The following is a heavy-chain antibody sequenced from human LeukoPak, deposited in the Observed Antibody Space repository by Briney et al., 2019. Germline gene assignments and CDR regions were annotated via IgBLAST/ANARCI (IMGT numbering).Heavy chain of an antibody. V-gene: IGHV1-2*02. CDR3: ARDGSVESGHYYFDY. D-gene: IGHD2-2*03. CDR2: ITPKSGAS. CDR1: GYTFTDNY. Sequence: GASVKVSCKASGYTFTDNYIHWVRQAPGQGLEWMRWITPKSGASNFAPKLQDRVTLTRDTAFSTAYMEVSGLRSDDTAIYYCARDGSVESGHYYFDYWGQGTLVTVSS. J-gene: IGHJ4*02.